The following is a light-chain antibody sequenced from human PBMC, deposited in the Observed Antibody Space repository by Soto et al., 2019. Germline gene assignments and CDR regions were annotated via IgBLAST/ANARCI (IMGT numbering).Light chain of an antibody. Sequence: EIGLTQSPGTLSLSPGEGDTLSCRSSQSVSSNALAWYQQKPGQAHRLLIYGASTRATGIPDRFSGSGSGTDFPRTSNRLEPEDCAVYYCQQYGSSPLTCGGGPKVEIK. CDR3: QQYGSSPLT. V-gene: IGKV3-20*01. CDR2: GAS. J-gene: IGKJ4*02. CDR1: QSVSSNA.